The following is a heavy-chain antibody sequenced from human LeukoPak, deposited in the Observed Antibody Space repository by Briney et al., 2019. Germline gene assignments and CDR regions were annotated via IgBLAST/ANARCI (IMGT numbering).Heavy chain of an antibody. D-gene: IGHD3-10*01. CDR1: GGSFSGYY. V-gene: IGHV4-34*01. J-gene: IGHJ4*02. CDR2: INHSGST. Sequence: SETLSLTCAVYGGSFSGYYWSWIRQPPGKGLEWIGEINHSGSTNYNPSLKSRVTISVDTSKNQFSLKLSSVTAADTAVYYCARELVVLWFGELSTQPFDYWGQGTLVTVSS. CDR3: ARELVVLWFGELSTQPFDY.